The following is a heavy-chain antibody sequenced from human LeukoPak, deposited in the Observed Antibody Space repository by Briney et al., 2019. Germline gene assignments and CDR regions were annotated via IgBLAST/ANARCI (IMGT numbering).Heavy chain of an antibody. CDR3: ARVEQEMVDFDY. CDR1: GGSINSGNYY. CDR2: IYTSGST. Sequence: ASETLSLTCTVSGGSINSGNYYWSWIRQPAGKGLEWIGRIYTSGSTNYNPSLKSRVTISVDTSKNQFSLKLSSVTAADTAVYYCARVEQEMVDFDYWGQGTLVTVSS. J-gene: IGHJ4*02. V-gene: IGHV4-61*02. D-gene: IGHD2-8*01.